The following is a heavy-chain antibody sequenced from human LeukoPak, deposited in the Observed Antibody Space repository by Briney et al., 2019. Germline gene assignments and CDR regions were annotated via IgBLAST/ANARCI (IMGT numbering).Heavy chain of an antibody. CDR1: GGSISSSY. V-gene: IGHV4-4*09. Sequence: KPSETLSLTCTVSGGSISSSYWSWIWQPPGKGLEWIGYIYTSGSTNYNPSLKSRVTISVDTSKNQFSLKLSSVTAADTAVYYCARGLTGDLLFDYWGQGTLGTVSS. CDR2: IYTSGST. D-gene: IGHD3-10*01. CDR3: ARGLTGDLLFDY. J-gene: IGHJ4*02.